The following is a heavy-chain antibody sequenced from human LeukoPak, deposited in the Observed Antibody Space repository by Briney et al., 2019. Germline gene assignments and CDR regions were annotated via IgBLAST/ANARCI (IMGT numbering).Heavy chain of an antibody. CDR1: GFTFSSYR. Sequence: GGSLILSCAASGFTFSSYRMNWVRQAPGKGLEWASSISSRSSYIYYADSVKGRFTISRDNAWNSVSLQMNSLRAEDTAVYYCARDGYSSSSRFDYWGQGTLVTVSS. CDR3: ARDGYSSSSRFDY. D-gene: IGHD6-6*01. V-gene: IGHV3-21*01. J-gene: IGHJ4*02. CDR2: ISSRSSYI.